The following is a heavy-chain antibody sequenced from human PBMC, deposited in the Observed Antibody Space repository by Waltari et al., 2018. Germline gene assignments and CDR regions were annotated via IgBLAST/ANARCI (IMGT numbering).Heavy chain of an antibody. V-gene: IGHV4-59*01. CDR3: ARDQELGLGWFDP. Sequence: QVQLQESGPGLVKPSETLSLTCTVSGGSISSYYWSWIRQPPGKGLEWIGYIYYSGSTNYNPSLKSRVTISVDTSKNQFSLKLSSVTAADTAVYYCARDQELGLGWFDPWGQGTLVTVSS. CDR2: IYYSGST. CDR1: GGSISSYY. J-gene: IGHJ5*02. D-gene: IGHD7-27*01.